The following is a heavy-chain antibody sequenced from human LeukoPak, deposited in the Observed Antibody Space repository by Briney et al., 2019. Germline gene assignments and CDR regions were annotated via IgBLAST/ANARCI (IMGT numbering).Heavy chain of an antibody. V-gene: IGHV4-59*12. Sequence: PSETLSLTCTVSGGSISSYYWSWIRQPPGKGLEWIGYIYYSGSTNYNPSLKSRVTMSVDTSKNQFSLKLSSVTAADTAVYYCARDLMLHYGSGSYYRDPNWFDPWGQGTPVTVSS. CDR1: GGSISSYY. CDR3: ARDLMLHYGSGSYYRDPNWFDP. J-gene: IGHJ5*02. D-gene: IGHD3-10*01. CDR2: IYYSGST.